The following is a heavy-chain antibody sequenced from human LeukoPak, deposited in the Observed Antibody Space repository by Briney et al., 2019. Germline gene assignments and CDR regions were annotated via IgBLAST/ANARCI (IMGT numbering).Heavy chain of an antibody. CDR1: GFTFRSYW. CDR3: ARDGGP. D-gene: IGHD3-16*01. V-gene: IGHV3-7*04. Sequence: GGSLRLSRVASGFTFRSYWMSWVRQAPGKGLEWVANIKQDGSEKYYVDSVKGRFIISRDNAKNSLYLQMNSVRAEDTAVYYCARDGGPWGQGTLVTVSS. J-gene: IGHJ5*02. CDR2: IKQDGSEK.